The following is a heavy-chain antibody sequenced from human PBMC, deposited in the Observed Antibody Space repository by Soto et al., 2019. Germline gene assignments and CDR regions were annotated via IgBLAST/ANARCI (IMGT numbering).Heavy chain of an antibody. CDR3: ARGRRGDYVPIDY. J-gene: IGHJ4*02. Sequence: SETLSLTCTVSGGSISSYYWSWIRQPPGKGLEWIGCIHYSGSTNYNPSLKSRVTISVDTSKNQFSLKLSSVTAADTAVYYCARGRRGDYVPIDYWGQGTLVTVSS. D-gene: IGHD4-17*01. V-gene: IGHV4-59*01. CDR2: IHYSGST. CDR1: GGSISSYY.